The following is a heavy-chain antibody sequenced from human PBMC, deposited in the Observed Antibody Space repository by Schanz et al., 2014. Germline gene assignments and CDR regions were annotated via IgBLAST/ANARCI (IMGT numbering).Heavy chain of an antibody. CDR3: ATKSPFRMVRGSNAFDA. CDR1: GYTFNNHG. J-gene: IGHJ3*01. D-gene: IGHD3-10*01. CDR2: ISAYNGHT. Sequence: QVQLVQSGGEVKKPGASATVSCKASGYTFNNHGISWVRQAPGQGLEWMGWISAYNGHTTYAQKFQGRVTMTTDTSTSTAYMELRSLISDDTAVYYCATKSPFRMVRGSNAFDAWGQGTMVTVSS. V-gene: IGHV1-18*01.